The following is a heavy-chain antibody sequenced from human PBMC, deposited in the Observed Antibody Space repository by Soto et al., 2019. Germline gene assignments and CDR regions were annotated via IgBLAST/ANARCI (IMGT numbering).Heavy chain of an antibody. V-gene: IGHV1-46*01. Sequence: GASVKVSCKASGYTFTSYYMHWVRQAPGQGLEWMGIINPSGGSTSYAQKFQGRVTMTRDTSTSTVYMELSSLRSEDTAVYYCGRDGIAADDYYGMDVWGQGTTVTVSS. CDR1: GYTFTSYY. CDR2: INPSGGST. D-gene: IGHD6-13*01. J-gene: IGHJ6*02. CDR3: GRDGIAADDYYGMDV.